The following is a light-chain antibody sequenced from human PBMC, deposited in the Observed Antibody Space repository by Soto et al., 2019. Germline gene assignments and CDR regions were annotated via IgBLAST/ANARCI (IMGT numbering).Light chain of an antibody. V-gene: IGKV3D-15*01. Sequence: EIVMTQSPATLSVSPGERATLSCRASQSVSSNLAWYQQKPGQAPRLLIYGASTRATGIPARFSGSGAGTEFTLTISSLQSEDFAVYYCKKYNSWPPLTFGGGTKVEIK. CDR1: QSVSSN. CDR3: KKYNSWPPLT. J-gene: IGKJ4*01. CDR2: GAS.